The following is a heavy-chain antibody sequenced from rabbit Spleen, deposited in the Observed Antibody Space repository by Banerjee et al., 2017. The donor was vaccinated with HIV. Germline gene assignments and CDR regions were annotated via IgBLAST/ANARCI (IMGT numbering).Heavy chain of an antibody. J-gene: IGHJ2*01. V-gene: IGHV1S40*01. CDR2: IGVGVTYTT. CDR1: GFSFSGGYY. D-gene: IGHD1-1*01. CDR3: ARNYVNAFDP. Sequence: QSLEESGGGLVKPEGSLTLTCKASGFSFSGGYYMCWVRQAPGKGLEWIACIGVGVTYTTYYATWAKGRFTISKTSSTTVTLQMTSLTAADSATYFCARNYVNAFDPWGQGTLVTVS.